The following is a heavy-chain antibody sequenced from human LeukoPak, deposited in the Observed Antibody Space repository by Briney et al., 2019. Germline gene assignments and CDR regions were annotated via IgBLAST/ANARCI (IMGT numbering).Heavy chain of an antibody. CDR2: ISYDGSNK. CDR1: GFTFSSYG. Sequence: GGSLRLSCAASGFTFSSYGMHWVRQAPGKGLEWVAVISYDGSNKYYADSVKGRFTISRDNPKNTLYLQMNSLRAEDTAVYYCAKAPEYCSGGGCYSETDPDYWGQGTLVTVSS. D-gene: IGHD2-15*01. CDR3: AKAPEYCSGGGCYSETDPDY. V-gene: IGHV3-30*18. J-gene: IGHJ4*02.